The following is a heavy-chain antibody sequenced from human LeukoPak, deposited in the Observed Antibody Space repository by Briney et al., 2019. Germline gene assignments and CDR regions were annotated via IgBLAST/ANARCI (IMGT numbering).Heavy chain of an antibody. CDR2: ISSDGGNK. V-gene: IGHV3-30*19. D-gene: IGHD6-13*01. Sequence: PGGSLRLSCAASGFTFSSYAMHWVRQAPGKGLEWVAVISSDGGNKYYADSVRGRFTISRDNSKNGLYLQMNSLRPEDTAIYYCAREGFTSSWLYYYYYMDVWDKGTTVTVSS. CDR3: AREGFTSSWLYYYYYMDV. CDR1: GFTFSSYA. J-gene: IGHJ6*03.